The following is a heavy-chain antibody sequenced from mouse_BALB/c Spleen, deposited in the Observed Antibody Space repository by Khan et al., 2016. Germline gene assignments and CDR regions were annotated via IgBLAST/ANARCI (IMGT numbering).Heavy chain of an antibody. Sequence: EVQLVESGGGLVQPGGSRKLSCAASGFTFSSFGMHWVRQAPEKGLEWVAYISSGSSTIYYADTVKGRFTISRDNPKNTLFLHMTSLRSEDTAIYYCARRPFDYWGQGTTLTVSS. J-gene: IGHJ2*01. CDR2: ISSGSSTI. CDR1: GFTFSSFG. CDR3: ARRPFDY. V-gene: IGHV5-17*02.